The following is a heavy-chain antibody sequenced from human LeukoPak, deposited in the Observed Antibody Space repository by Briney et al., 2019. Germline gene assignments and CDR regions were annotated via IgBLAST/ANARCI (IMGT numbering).Heavy chain of an antibody. CDR3: ARAQYGYSYGYGYDYYYYYMDV. D-gene: IGHD5-18*01. J-gene: IGHJ6*03. V-gene: IGHV1-69*05. CDR1: GGTFSSYA. CDR2: IIPIFGTA. Sequence: GASVKVSCKASGGTFSSYAISWVRQAPGQGLEWMGGIIPIFGTANYAQKFQGRVTITTDESTSTAYMELSSLRSEDTAVYYCARAQYGYSYGYGYDYYYYYMDVWGKGTTVTVSS.